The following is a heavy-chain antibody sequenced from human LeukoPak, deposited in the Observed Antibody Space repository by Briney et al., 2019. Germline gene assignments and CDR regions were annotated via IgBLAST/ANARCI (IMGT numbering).Heavy chain of an antibody. V-gene: IGHV3-53*01. Sequence: PAGSLRLSCAASGFTVSSSYMNWVRQAPGKGLEWVSLIYGGGSTCYADSVKGRFTISRDNCKNTLYLQMNSLRAEDTAVYYCARRGDGGRSFDYWGQGTLVTVSS. D-gene: IGHD4-23*01. J-gene: IGHJ4*02. CDR1: GFTVSSSY. CDR3: ARRGDGGRSFDY. CDR2: IYGGGST.